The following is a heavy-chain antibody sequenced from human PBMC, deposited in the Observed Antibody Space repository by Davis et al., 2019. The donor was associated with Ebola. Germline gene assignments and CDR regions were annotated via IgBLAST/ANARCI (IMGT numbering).Heavy chain of an antibody. CDR3: ARSITMIVVEHYFDY. Sequence: GSLRLSCTVSGYSISSGYYWGWIRQPPGKGLEWIGSIYHSGSTYYNPSLKGRVTISVDTSKNQFSLKLSSVTAADTAVYYCARSITMIVVEHYFDYWGQGTLVTVSS. V-gene: IGHV4-38-2*02. D-gene: IGHD3-22*01. CDR1: GYSISSGYY. CDR2: IYHSGST. J-gene: IGHJ4*02.